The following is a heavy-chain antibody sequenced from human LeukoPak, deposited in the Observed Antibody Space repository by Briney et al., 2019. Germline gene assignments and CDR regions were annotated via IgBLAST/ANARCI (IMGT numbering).Heavy chain of an antibody. CDR1: GFPFSSYG. CDR3: AKDLQVTPDY. D-gene: IGHD2-21*02. Sequence: GALRLSCAASGFPFSSYGMHWVRQAPGKGLEWVAFISYDGTNKYYADSVRGRFTISRDNSKTTLFLQMNSLRAEDTAVYYCAKDLQVTPDYWGQGTLVTVSS. CDR2: ISYDGTNK. J-gene: IGHJ4*02. V-gene: IGHV3-30*18.